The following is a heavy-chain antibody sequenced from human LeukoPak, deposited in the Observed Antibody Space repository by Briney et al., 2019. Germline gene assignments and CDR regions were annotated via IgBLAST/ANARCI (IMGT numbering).Heavy chain of an antibody. D-gene: IGHD1-26*01. Sequence: SETLSLTCTVSGGSISSYYWSWIRQPPGKGLEWIGYIYHSGSTNYNPSLKSRVTISVDTSKNQFSLNLTSVTTADTAVYYCARGTREQSGSYEYFQYWGQGTLVTVSS. J-gene: IGHJ1*01. V-gene: IGHV4-59*08. CDR3: ARGTREQSGSYEYFQY. CDR2: IYHSGST. CDR1: GGSISSYY.